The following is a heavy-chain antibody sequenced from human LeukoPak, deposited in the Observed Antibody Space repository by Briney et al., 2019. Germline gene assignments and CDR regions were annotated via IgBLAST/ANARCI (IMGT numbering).Heavy chain of an antibody. CDR3: SRIYGGTWLIGH. Sequence: GGCLRPSCAASEDTFSSYGMHWVRQAPGQGLEWMAYVSDDGTSKYYADSVKGRFSISRDNSKNTLYLQMNNLRREDTALYYCSRIYGGTWLIGHWGQGTLVTVSS. V-gene: IGHV3-30*03. J-gene: IGHJ4*02. D-gene: IGHD4-23*01. CDR1: EDTFSSYG. CDR2: VSDDGTSK.